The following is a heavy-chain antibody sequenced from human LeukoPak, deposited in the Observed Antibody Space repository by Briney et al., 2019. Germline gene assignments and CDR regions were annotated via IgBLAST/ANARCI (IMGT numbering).Heavy chain of an antibody. Sequence: SETLSLTCVVYGETFTNYYWSWIRQPPGKVLEWIGEVNHSGSANYNPSLKSRVTISVDTSKSQFSLRLNSVTAADTAVYYCARGPRLQLELRKKYNWFDPWGQGSLVTVSS. V-gene: IGHV4-34*01. CDR1: GETFTNYY. D-gene: IGHD1-7*01. J-gene: IGHJ5*02. CDR2: VNHSGSA. CDR3: ARGPRLQLELRKKYNWFDP.